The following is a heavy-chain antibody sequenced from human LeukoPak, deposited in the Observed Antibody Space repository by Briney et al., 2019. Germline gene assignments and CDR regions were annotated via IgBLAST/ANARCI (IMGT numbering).Heavy chain of an antibody. D-gene: IGHD1-26*01. Sequence: PGGSLKLSCAASGFTFSRYWMSWVRQAPGKGLESVATIKQDGSEKYYVDSVKGRFTISRDNSKNTLYLQMNSLRAEDTAVYYCARGGGSYYSDAFDIWGQGTMVTVSS. J-gene: IGHJ3*02. CDR2: IKQDGSEK. CDR1: GFTFSRYW. V-gene: IGHV3-7*03. CDR3: ARGGGSYYSDAFDI.